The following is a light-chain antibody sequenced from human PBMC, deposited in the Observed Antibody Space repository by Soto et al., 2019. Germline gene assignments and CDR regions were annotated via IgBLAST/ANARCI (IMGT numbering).Light chain of an antibody. J-gene: IGKJ5*01. CDR2: DAS. V-gene: IGKV1-5*01. Sequence: IQMTQSPSTLSVSVGDRVTITCQASQTISTLLASSQHKPGKDPHLLIYDASSLESGVPSRFSGSGSGTDFHLPISSLQPDDSATYSCQQYSSLVTFGQGTRLEIK. CDR1: QTISTL. CDR3: QQYSSLVT.